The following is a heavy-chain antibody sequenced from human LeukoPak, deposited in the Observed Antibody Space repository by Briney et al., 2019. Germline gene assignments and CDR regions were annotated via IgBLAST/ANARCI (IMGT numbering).Heavy chain of an antibody. CDR3: AKAPDYDFWSGYPYYFDY. V-gene: IGHV3-23*01. CDR1: GFTFSSYA. D-gene: IGHD3-3*01. Sequence: GGSLSLSCAASGFTFSSYAMSWVRQAPGKGLEWVSAISGSGGSTYYADSVKGRFTISRDNSKNTLYLQMNSLRAEDTAVYYCAKAPDYDFWSGYPYYFDYWGQGTLVTVSS. CDR2: ISGSGGST. J-gene: IGHJ4*02.